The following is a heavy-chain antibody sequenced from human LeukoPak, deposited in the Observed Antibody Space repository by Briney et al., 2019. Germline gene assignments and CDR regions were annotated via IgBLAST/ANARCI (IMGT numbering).Heavy chain of an antibody. CDR3: ARVVVPAASNWFDP. V-gene: IGHV1-8*01. J-gene: IGHJ5*02. CDR2: MNPNSGNT. Sequence: GASVKVSCKASGYTFISYDINWVRQATGQGLEWMGWMNPNSGNTGYAQKFQGRVTMTTDTSTSTAYMELRSLRSDDTAVYYCARVVVPAASNWFDPWGQGTLVTVSS. CDR1: GYTFISYD. D-gene: IGHD2-2*01.